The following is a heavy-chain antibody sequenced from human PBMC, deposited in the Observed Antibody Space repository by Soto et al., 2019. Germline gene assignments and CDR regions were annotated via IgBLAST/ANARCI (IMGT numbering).Heavy chain of an antibody. CDR3: VRDRSCSGGICYSSHWFDL. CDR1: GGSISSGGYY. V-gene: IGHV4-31*03. J-gene: IGHJ5*02. D-gene: IGHD2-15*01. Sequence: LSLTCTVSGGSISSGGYYWSWIRQHPGKGLERIGYIYYSGSTYYNPSLKSRVTISVDTSKNQFSLKLSSVTAAGTAVYYCVRDRSCSGGICYSSHWFDLWGQRTLVTVSS. CDR2: IYYSGST.